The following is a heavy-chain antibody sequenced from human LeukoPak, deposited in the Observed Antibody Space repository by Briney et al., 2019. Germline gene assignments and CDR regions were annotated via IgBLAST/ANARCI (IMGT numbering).Heavy chain of an antibody. J-gene: IGHJ6*03. D-gene: IGHD3-10*01. V-gene: IGHV3-15*01. Sequence: GGSLRLSCAASGFTFSNARMRWVRQAPGKGLEWVGRIKSKTDGGTTDYAAPVKGRFTISRDDSKNTMDQQMNSLKTEATAVDYCSTRGCLVRGVILYYYYYMDVWGKGTTITVSS. CDR1: GFTFSNAR. CDR2: IKSKTDGGTT. CDR3: STRGCLVRGVILYYYYYMDV.